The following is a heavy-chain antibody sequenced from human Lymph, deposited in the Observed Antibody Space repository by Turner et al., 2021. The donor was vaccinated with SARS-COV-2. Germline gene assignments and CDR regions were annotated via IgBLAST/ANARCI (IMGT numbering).Heavy chain of an antibody. CDR2: ISYDGVNK. CDR1: GFSFVSDA. J-gene: IGHJ6*02. V-gene: IGHV3-30*04. CDR3: ARDDREFWSGYYTHYYHYGMDV. D-gene: IGHD3-3*01. Sequence: QVQLVESGGGVVQPGRSLRLSCAASGFSFVSDAIHWVRQVPGKGLEWVAVISYDGVNKIYADCRKSRFTISRDNSKNTLYLQMNSLRAEDTAVYYCARDDREFWSGYYTHYYHYGMDVWGQGTTVTVSS.